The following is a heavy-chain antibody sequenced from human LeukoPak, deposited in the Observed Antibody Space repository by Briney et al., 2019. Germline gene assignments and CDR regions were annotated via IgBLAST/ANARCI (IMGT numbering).Heavy chain of an antibody. V-gene: IGHV7-4-1*02. Sequence: ASVKVSCKASGYTFTRYAMNWVRQAPGQGPEWMGWINTNTGNPTYAQGFTGRFVFSLDTSVSTAFLQITSLKAEDTAVYYCARDLATVATPYFDYWGQGTLVTVSS. CDR1: GYTFTRYA. J-gene: IGHJ4*02. D-gene: IGHD4-23*01. CDR3: ARDLATVATPYFDY. CDR2: INTNTGNP.